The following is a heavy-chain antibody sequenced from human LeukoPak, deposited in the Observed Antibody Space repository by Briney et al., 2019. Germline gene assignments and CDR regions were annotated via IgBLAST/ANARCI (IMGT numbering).Heavy chain of an antibody. CDR1: GFTFSSYA. V-gene: IGHV3-23*01. CDR3: AKVSDFWSGFHQTRTYFDY. J-gene: IGHJ4*02. CDR2: ISGSGGST. Sequence: GGSLRLSCAASGFTFSSYAMSWVRQAPGKGLEWVSAISGSGGSTYFADSVKGRFTISRDNSKNTLYLQMNSLRAEDTAVYYCAKVSDFWSGFHQTRTYFDYWGQGTLVTVSS. D-gene: IGHD3-3*01.